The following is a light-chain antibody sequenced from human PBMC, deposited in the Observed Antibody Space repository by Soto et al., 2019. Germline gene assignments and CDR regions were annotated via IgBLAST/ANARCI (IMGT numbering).Light chain of an antibody. Sequence: QSVLTQPPSASGSPGQSVTISCTGTSSDVGGYKYVSWYQQHPGKAPKLMIFEVNKRPSGVPDRFSGSKAGHTASLTVSGLQADDASYYSCSSYAGINNLGVFGTGTKVTVL. CDR3: SSYAGINNLGV. J-gene: IGLJ1*01. V-gene: IGLV2-8*01. CDR1: SSDVGGYKY. CDR2: EVN.